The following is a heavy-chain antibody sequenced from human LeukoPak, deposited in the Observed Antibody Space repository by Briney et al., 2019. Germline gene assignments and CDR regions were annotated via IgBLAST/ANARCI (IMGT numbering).Heavy chain of an antibody. J-gene: IGHJ3*02. V-gene: IGHV1-2*02. Sequence: ASVKVSCKASGYTFTGYYMHWVRQAPGQGLEWMGWINPNSGGTNYAQKFQGRVTMTEDTSTDTAYMELSSLRSEDTAVYYCATEYMTTVVTPENAFDIWGQGTMVTVSS. D-gene: IGHD4-23*01. CDR1: GYTFTGYY. CDR3: ATEYMTTVVTPENAFDI. CDR2: INPNSGGT.